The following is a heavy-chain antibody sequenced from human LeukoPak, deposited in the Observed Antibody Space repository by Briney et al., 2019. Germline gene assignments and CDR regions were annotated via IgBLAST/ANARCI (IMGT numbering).Heavy chain of an antibody. CDR1: GYTFTGYY. CDR2: INPNSGGT. V-gene: IGHV1-2*02. D-gene: IGHD5-18*01. J-gene: IGHJ5*02. Sequence: ASVKVSCKASGYTFTGYYMHWVRQAPGQGLEWMGWINPNSGGTNYAQKFQGRVTMTRDTSISTAYMELSRLRSDDTAVYYCARDRRYSYGYGTLGFDPWGQGTLVTVSS. CDR3: ARDRRYSYGYGTLGFDP.